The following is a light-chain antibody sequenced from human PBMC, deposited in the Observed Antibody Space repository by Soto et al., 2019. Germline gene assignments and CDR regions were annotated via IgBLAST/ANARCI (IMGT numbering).Light chain of an antibody. J-gene: IGKJ1*01. V-gene: IGKV4-1*01. CDR2: SAS. CDR3: QQYYSRPRT. CDR1: QSVLYSSNRKSY. Sequence: DIMMAQSPDSLAVSLGERATINCKSSQSVLYSSNRKSYLAWYQQKPGQAPKLLIHSASTRESGVPDRLSGSGYGTDFTLTISSLQAEDVAVYYCQQYYSRPRTFGQGTKVEIK.